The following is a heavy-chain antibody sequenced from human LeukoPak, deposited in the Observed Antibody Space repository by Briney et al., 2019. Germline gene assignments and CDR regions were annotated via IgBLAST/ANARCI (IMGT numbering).Heavy chain of an antibody. V-gene: IGHV1-46*01. J-gene: IGHJ4*02. Sequence: ASVKVSCKAFGYTFTSNYMHWVRQAPGQGPEWMGVISPSGGSTTYAQKFQGRVTITADESTSTAYMELSRLRSDDTAVYYCARDMDSGPDFFDYWGLGTLVTVSS. CDR3: ARDMDSGPDFFDY. D-gene: IGHD1-26*01. CDR1: GYTFTSNY. CDR2: ISPSGGST.